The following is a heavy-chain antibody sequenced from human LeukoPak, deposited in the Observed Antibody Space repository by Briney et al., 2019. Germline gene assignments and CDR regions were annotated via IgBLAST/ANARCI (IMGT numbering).Heavy chain of an antibody. CDR1: GDSMTRGGYY. D-gene: IGHD4-11*01. V-gene: IGHV4-31*03. CDR2: IYHSGTT. Sequence: SQTLSLTCTVSGDSMTRGGYYWSWVRQHPGKGLEWVGFIYHSGTTFYNPSLESRATISVDTSQNQFSLKLTSVTAADTAVFYCARAVDYRNYFDYWGQGTLVTVSS. J-gene: IGHJ4*02. CDR3: ARAVDYRNYFDY.